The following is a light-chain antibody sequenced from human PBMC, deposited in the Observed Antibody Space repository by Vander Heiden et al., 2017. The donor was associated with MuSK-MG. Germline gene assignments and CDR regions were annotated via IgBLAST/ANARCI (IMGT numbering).Light chain of an antibody. Sequence: DIKMTQSPSSLSASVGDRVTITCQASQDISNYLNWYQQKPGRAPKLLIYDASNFETGVPSRFRGSGSGTDFTFTISSLQPEDIATYYSQQYDNLLMYTFGQGTKLEIK. J-gene: IGKJ2*01. CDR2: DAS. V-gene: IGKV1-33*01. CDR3: QQYDNLLMYT. CDR1: QDISNY.